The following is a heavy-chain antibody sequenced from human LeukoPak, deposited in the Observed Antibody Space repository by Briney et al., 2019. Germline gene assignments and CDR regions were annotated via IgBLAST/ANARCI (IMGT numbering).Heavy chain of an antibody. CDR3: AKDKMGSYRHFQH. Sequence: GGSLRLSCAAPEFIFSNYNINWVRQAPGKGLEWVSAISGSGGSTYYADSVKGRFTISRDNSKNTLYLQMNSLRAEDTAVYYCAKDKMGSYRHFQHWGQGTLVTVSS. D-gene: IGHD1-26*01. CDR1: EFIFSNYN. V-gene: IGHV3-23*01. J-gene: IGHJ1*01. CDR2: ISGSGGST.